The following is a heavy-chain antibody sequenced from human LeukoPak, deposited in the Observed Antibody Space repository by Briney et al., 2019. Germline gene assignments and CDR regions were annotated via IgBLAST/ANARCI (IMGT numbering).Heavy chain of an antibody. CDR2: IKEDGSVK. CDR3: ARAARIAAAGALGY. Sequence: PGGSLRLSCGDSGFNFSSYWMNWVRLAPGKGLEWVATIKEDGSVKFYVDSVKGRFTISRDNAKNTLYLQMNSLRAEDTAVYYCARAARIAAAGALGYWGQGTLVTVSS. D-gene: IGHD6-13*01. J-gene: IGHJ4*02. CDR1: GFNFSSYW. V-gene: IGHV3-7*01.